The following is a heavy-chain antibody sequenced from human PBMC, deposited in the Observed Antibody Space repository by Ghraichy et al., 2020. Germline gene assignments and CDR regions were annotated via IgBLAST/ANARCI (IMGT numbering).Heavy chain of an antibody. CDR3: ARDGYYDFWSGYCDY. D-gene: IGHD3-3*01. V-gene: IGHV3-7*01. Sequence: GESLNISCAASGFTFSSYWMSWVRQAPGKGLEWVANIKQDGSEKYYVDSVKGRFTISRDNAKNSLYLQMNSLRAEDTAVYYCARDGYYDFWSGYCDYWGQGTLVTVSS. CDR2: IKQDGSEK. CDR1: GFTFSSYW. J-gene: IGHJ4*02.